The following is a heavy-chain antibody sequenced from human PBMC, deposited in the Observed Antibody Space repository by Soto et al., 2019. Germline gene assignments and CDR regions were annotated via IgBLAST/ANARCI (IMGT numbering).Heavy chain of an antibody. D-gene: IGHD6-13*01. V-gene: IGHV4-39*01. Sequence: SETLSLTCTVSGGSISSSSYYWGWIRQPPGKGLEWIGSIYYSGSTYYNPSLKSRVTISVDTSKNQFSLKLSSVTAADTAVYYCARGILEGQQQLHYYYYYMDVWGKGTTVTVSS. CDR3: ARGILEGQQQLHYYYYYMDV. J-gene: IGHJ6*03. CDR2: IYYSGST. CDR1: GGSISSSSYY.